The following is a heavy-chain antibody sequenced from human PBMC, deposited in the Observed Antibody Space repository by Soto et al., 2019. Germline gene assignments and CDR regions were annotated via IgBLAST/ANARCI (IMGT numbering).Heavy chain of an antibody. J-gene: IGHJ4*02. V-gene: IGHV3-21*01. Sequence: EVQLVESGGGLVKPGGSLRLSCAASGFTFSSYSMNWVRQARGKGLEWVSSISSSSSYIYYADSVKGRFTISRDNAKNSLYLQMNSLRAEDTAVYYCARDWFGSGTFDYWGQGTLVTVSS. CDR3: ARDWFGSGTFDY. D-gene: IGHD3-10*01. CDR2: ISSSSSYI. CDR1: GFTFSSYS.